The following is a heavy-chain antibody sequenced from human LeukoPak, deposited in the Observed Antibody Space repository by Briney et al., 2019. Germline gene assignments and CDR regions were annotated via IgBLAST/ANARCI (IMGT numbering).Heavy chain of an antibody. J-gene: IGHJ4*02. D-gene: IGHD3-22*01. CDR1: GGSISSYY. CDR2: IYTSGST. Sequence: SETLSLTCTVSGGSISSYYWSWIRQPAGKGLEWIGRIYTSGSTNYNPSLKSRVTMSVDTSKNQFSLKLSSVTAADTAVYYCARGSENYYDSSGPDLYWGQGTLVTVSS. CDR3: ARGSENYYDSSGPDLY. V-gene: IGHV4-4*07.